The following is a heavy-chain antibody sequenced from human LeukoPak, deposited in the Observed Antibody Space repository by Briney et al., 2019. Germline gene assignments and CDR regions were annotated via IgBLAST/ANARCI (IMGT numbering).Heavy chain of an antibody. Sequence: PSETLSLTCTVSGGSISSSSYYWTWIRQPPGKGLEWIGDVNHIGSTNYNPSLKSRVTMTIDTSKKEVSLKLTSVTAADTSIYFCATSTKTVRPDSWDSWGQGTLVSVSS. J-gene: IGHJ4*02. D-gene: IGHD6-6*01. CDR1: GGSISSSSYY. CDR2: VNHIGST. CDR3: ATSTKTVRPDSWDS. V-gene: IGHV4-39*07.